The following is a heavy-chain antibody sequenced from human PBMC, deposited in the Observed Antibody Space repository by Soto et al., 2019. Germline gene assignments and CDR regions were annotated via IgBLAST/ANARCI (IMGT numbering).Heavy chain of an antibody. J-gene: IGHJ4*02. Sequence: EMQLVESGGDLVQPGGSLRLSCAASGFILSDYVMHWARQAPGKGLVWVSSINNAGTIIDYADSVRGRFSISRDDANNTLYLQMDSLRAEASARYSLATDLVWKVAYRGQGAPVNVSS. CDR3: ATDLVWKVAY. CDR1: GFILSDYV. CDR2: INNAGTII. D-gene: IGHD1-1*01. V-gene: IGHV3-74*01.